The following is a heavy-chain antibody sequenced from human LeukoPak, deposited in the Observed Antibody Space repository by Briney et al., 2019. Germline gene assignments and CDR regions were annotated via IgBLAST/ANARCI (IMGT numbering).Heavy chain of an antibody. J-gene: IGHJ4*02. CDR2: IYYSGST. D-gene: IGHD3-10*01. CDR3: ARRGLGELDY. Sequence: SETLSLTCTVSGGSISSYYWSWIRQPPGKGLEWIGYIYYSGSTNYNPSLKSRVTISVDTSKNQFSLKLSSVTAADTAVYYCARRGLGELDYWGQGTLVTVSS. CDR1: GGSISSYY. V-gene: IGHV4-59*01.